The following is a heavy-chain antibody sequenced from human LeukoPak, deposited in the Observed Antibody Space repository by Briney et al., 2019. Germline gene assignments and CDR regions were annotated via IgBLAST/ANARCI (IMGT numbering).Heavy chain of an antibody. CDR1: GFTFSSFG. CDR2: ISTTSSTI. D-gene: IGHD3-10*01. J-gene: IGHJ4*02. Sequence: GGSLRLSCAASGFTFSSFGMNWVRQAPGKGLEWVSYISTTSSTIFYADSVKGRFTISRDNAKNSLYLQMNSLRVDDTAVYYCAKLAKYFYGSETYYFFEHWGQGTPVTASS. V-gene: IGHV3-48*01. CDR3: AKLAKYFYGSETYYFFEH.